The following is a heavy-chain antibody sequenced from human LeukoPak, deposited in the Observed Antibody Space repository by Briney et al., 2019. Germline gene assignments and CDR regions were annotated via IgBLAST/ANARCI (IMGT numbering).Heavy chain of an antibody. V-gene: IGHV1-18*03. D-gene: IGHD3-3*01. J-gene: IGHJ4*02. CDR1: GYTFTSYG. Sequence: ASVKVSCKASGYTFTSYGISWVRQAPGQGLEWMGWISAYNGNTNYAQKLQGRVTMTTDTSTSTAYMELRSLRSDDMAVYYCARDPPAPYYDFWSGYPIEYYFDYWGQGTLVTVSS. CDR2: ISAYNGNT. CDR3: ARDPPAPYYDFWSGYPIEYYFDY.